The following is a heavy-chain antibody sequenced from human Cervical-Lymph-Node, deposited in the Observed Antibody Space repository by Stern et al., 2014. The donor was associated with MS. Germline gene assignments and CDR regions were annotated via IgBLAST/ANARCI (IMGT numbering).Heavy chain of an antibody. CDR1: GYTFSSYG. CDR3: ARRGYYDSSGSFYAFDI. V-gene: IGHV1-18*01. D-gene: IGHD3-22*01. Sequence: QVQLGQSGAEVKKPGASVKVSCKASGYTFSSYGVSWVRQAPGQGLEWMGWISVHNGNTNYAQKFQGRVTMTTDTSTSTAYMELRSLRSDDTAVYYCARRGYYDSSGSFYAFDIWGQGTMVTVSS. CDR2: ISVHNGNT. J-gene: IGHJ3*02.